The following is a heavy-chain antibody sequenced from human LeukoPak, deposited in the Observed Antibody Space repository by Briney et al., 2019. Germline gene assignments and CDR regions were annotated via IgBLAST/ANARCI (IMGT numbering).Heavy chain of an antibody. Sequence: GGSLRLSCGASGFALSSYAMSWVRQAPGKGLEWVSVISNSGGSASYADSVKGRFTISRDNSKNPLYLQMKSLRAEDTAVYYCAKDLTYYDILTAYYTGDAFDFWGQGTMVTVSS. CDR2: ISNSGGSA. CDR3: AKDLTYYDILTAYYTGDAFDF. CDR1: GFALSSYA. V-gene: IGHV3-23*01. J-gene: IGHJ3*01. D-gene: IGHD3-9*01.